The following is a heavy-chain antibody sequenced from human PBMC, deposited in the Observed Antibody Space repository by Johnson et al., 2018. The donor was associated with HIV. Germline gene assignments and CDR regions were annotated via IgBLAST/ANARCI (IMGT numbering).Heavy chain of an antibody. CDR1: GFPFSSYA. CDR3: AKARGYSSSWYLGYDAFDI. D-gene: IGHD6-13*01. J-gene: IGHJ3*02. V-gene: IGHV3-23*04. CDR2: IGGSGAGT. Sequence: VQLVESGGGLVQPGGSLRLSCAASGFPFSSYAMTWVRQAPGKGLEWVSTIGGSGAGTFYADSVRGRFTVSRDNSKNTLYLQMNSLRAEDTALYYCAKARGYSSSWYLGYDAFDIWGQGTMVTVSS.